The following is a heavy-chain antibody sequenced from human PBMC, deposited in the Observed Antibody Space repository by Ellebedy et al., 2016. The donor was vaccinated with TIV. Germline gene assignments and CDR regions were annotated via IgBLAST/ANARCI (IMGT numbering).Heavy chain of an antibody. CDR2: IRGSSGYI. D-gene: IGHD2-15*01. V-gene: IGHV3-21*01. CDR3: ARCVVAHAAFDI. J-gene: IGHJ3*02. CDR1: GFTFSSYS. Sequence: GESLKIPCAASGFTFSSYSMNWVRQAPGKGLEWVSSIRGSSGYIYYADSVKGRFTISRDNARNSLYLQMNSLRAEDTAVYYCARCVVAHAAFDIWGQGTMVTVSS.